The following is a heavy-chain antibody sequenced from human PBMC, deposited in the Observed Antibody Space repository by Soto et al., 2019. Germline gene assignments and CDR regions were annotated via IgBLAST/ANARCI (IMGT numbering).Heavy chain of an antibody. CDR1: VAPSVVTT. D-gene: IGHD5-12*01. J-gene: IGHJ4*02. CDR2: IYYSGST. CDR3: ARTSGYSGYDLGDFDY. V-gene: IGHV4-59*08. Sequence: PSETCPSPALSLVAPSVVTTGAGSGSPPGKGLEWIGYIYYSGSTNYNPSLKSRVTISVDTSKNQFSLKLSSVTAADTAVYYCARTSGYSGYDLGDFDYWGQGTLVTVSS.